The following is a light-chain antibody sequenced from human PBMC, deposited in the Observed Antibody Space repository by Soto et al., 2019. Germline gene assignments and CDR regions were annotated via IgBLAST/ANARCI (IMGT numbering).Light chain of an antibody. CDR1: QSISSW. J-gene: IGKJ1*01. CDR3: QQYNSYSWT. V-gene: IGKV1-5*01. CDR2: DAS. Sequence: QMSQSPSTLSVSVGDRVTITCRASQSISSWLAWYQQKPGKAPKLLIYDASSLESGVPSRFSGSGSGTEFTLTISSLQPDDFATYYCQQYNSYSWTFGQGTKVEIK.